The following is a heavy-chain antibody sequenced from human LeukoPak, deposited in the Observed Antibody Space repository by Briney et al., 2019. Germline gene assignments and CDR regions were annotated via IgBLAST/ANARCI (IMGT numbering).Heavy chain of an antibody. V-gene: IGHV1-69*05. CDR2: IIPIFGTA. CDR3: ARTRLNWNDPPHY. D-gene: IGHD1-1*01. Sequence: ASVKVSCKASGGTFSSYAISWVRQAPGQGLEWMGRIIPIFGTANYAQKFQGRVTITTDESTSTAYMELSSLRSEDTAVYYCARTRLNWNDPPHYWGQGTLVTVSS. J-gene: IGHJ4*02. CDR1: GGTFSSYA.